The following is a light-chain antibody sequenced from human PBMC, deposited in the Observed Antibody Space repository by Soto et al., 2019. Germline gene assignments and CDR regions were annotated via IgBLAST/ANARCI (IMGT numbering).Light chain of an antibody. CDR2: DVS. V-gene: IGLV2-14*01. J-gene: IGLJ1*01. CDR3: CSPTTSEPYV. Sequence: QSVLTQPASVSGSPRQSLTISCTGTSSDVGRNDYVSWYQQHPGKAPKLMIYDVSNRPSGVSDRFSGSKSVNTASLTISGLQAVDEADYYCCSPTTSEPYVFGTGTKVKVL. CDR1: SSDVGRNDY.